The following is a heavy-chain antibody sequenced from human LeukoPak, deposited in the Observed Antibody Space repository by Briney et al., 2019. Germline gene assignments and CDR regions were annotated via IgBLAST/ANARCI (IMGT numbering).Heavy chain of an antibody. V-gene: IGHV1-69*13. CDR1: GGTFTSYA. CDR3: ARVTGGRYCSTTSCYMRGWFDP. CDR2: IIPVFGTS. J-gene: IGHJ5*02. D-gene: IGHD2-2*02. Sequence: SVKVSCKASGGTFTSYAISWVRQAPGQGLEWMGGIIPVFGTSNYAQKFQGRVTVTADESTRTAYMELSSLRSEDTAVYYCARVTGGRYCSTTSCYMRGWFDPWGQGTVVSVSS.